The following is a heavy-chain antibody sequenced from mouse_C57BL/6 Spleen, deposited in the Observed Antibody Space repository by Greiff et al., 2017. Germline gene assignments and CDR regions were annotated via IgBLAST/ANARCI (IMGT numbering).Heavy chain of an antibody. CDR2: ISYDGSN. V-gene: IGHV3-6*01. CDR3: ARDRSEGYFDY. Sequence: EVKLMESGPGLVKPSQSLSLTCSVTGYSITSGYYWNWIRQFPGNKLEWMGYISYDGSNNYNPSLKNRISITRDTSKNQFFLKLNSVTTEDTATYYCARDRSEGYFDYWGQGTTLTVSS. CDR1: GYSITSGYY. D-gene: IGHD1-1*01. J-gene: IGHJ2*01.